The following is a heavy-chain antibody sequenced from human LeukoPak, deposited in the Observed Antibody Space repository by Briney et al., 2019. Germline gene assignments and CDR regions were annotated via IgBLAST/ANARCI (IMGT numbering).Heavy chain of an antibody. D-gene: IGHD3-22*01. V-gene: IGHV1-18*01. J-gene: IGHJ5*01. CDR2: IGTYGGDT. CDR3: ARDLWNFYDDSGYNRDFDS. CDR1: TSR. Sequence: ASVTASCKATSRISWVRQAPGQGLEWMGWIGTYGGDTYYAQKFQGRITVTTDTSTSTVYMELRNLRSDDTAVYYRARDLWNFYDDSGYNRDFDSWGQGTLVTVSP.